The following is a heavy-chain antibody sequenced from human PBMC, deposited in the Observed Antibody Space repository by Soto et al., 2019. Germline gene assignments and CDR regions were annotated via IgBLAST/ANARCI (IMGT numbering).Heavy chain of an antibody. CDR3: ARFDSSSWYSLFFYGMDV. J-gene: IGHJ6*02. CDR1: GYSFTSYW. Sequence: HGESLKISCKGSGYSFTSYWIGWVRQMPGKGLEWMGIIYPGDSDTRYSPSFQGQVTISADKSISTAYLQWSSLKASDTAMYYCARFDSSSWYSLFFYGMDVRGQGTTVTVSS. D-gene: IGHD6-13*01. V-gene: IGHV5-51*01. CDR2: IYPGDSDT.